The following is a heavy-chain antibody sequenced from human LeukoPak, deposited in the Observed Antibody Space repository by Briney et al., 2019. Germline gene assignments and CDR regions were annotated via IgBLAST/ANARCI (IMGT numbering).Heavy chain of an antibody. V-gene: IGHV4-59*01. Sequence: SETLSLTCTVSGGSIRNYYWSWIRQPPGKGLEWIGYIYYSGTTNYNPSLKSRVTIPIDTSKNQFSLKLSSVTAADTAVYYCARCFGSGCPNGVFDYWGQGTLVTVSS. D-gene: IGHD6-19*01. CDR2: IYYSGTT. J-gene: IGHJ4*02. CDR3: ARCFGSGCPNGVFDY. CDR1: GGSIRNYY.